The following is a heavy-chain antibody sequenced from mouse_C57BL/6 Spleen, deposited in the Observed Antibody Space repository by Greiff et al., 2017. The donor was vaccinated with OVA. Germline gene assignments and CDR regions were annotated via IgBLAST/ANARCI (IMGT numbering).Heavy chain of an antibody. D-gene: IGHD4-1*01. CDR3: ARGRTGTWYFDV. Sequence: VQLQQSGPELVKPGASVKISCKASGYAFSSSWMNWVKQRPGKGLEWIGRIYPGDGDTNYNGKFKGKATLTADKSSSTAYMQLSSLTSEDSAVYCCARGRTGTWYFDVWGTGTTVTVSS. V-gene: IGHV1-82*01. CDR2: IYPGDGDT. J-gene: IGHJ1*03. CDR1: GYAFSSSW.